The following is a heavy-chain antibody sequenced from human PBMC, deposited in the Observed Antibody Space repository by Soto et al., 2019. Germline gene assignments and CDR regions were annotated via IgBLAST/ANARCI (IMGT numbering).Heavy chain of an antibody. V-gene: IGHV4-4*02. Sequence: TCTVSGGSISGYYWSWVRQPPGKGLEWIGEIYHSGSTNYNPSLKSRVTISVDKSKNQFSLKLSSVTAADTAVYYCASVRGGYYYATDVWGQGTTVTVSS. CDR3: ASVRGGYYYATDV. CDR1: GGSISGYY. CDR2: IYHSGST. J-gene: IGHJ6*02. D-gene: IGHD3-10*02.